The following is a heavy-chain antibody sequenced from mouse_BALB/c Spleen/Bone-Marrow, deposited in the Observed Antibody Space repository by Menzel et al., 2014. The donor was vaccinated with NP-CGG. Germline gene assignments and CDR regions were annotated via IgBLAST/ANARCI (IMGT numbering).Heavy chain of an antibody. CDR3: TRSRRAMDH. J-gene: IGHJ4*01. CDR1: GYTFXSYY. D-gene: IGHD2-12*01. Sequence: QVQLQQSGAELVKPGASVKLSCKASGYTFXSYYMCWVKQRPGQGLEWIGEINPSNGGTNFNEKFKSKATLTVDKSSSTAYMSLSSLTSEDSAVYYCTRSRRAMDHWGQGTSVTVSP. CDR2: INPSNGGT. V-gene: IGHV1S81*02.